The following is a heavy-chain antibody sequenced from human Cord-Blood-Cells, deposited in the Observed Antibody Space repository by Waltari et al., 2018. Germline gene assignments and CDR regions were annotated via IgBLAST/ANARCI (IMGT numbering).Heavy chain of an antibody. Sequence: QVQLQQWGAGLLKPSETLSLTCAVYGGSFSGYYWSWIRQPPGKGLGWIGEINHSGSTKYNPSLKSRVTISGDTSKNQFSLKLSSVTAAYTAVDYCARGRGLVVPAAIPWFDPWGQGTLVTVSS. CDR2: INHSGST. J-gene: IGHJ5*02. V-gene: IGHV4-34*01. CDR3: ARGRGLVVPAAIPWFDP. D-gene: IGHD2-2*01. CDR1: GGSFSGYY.